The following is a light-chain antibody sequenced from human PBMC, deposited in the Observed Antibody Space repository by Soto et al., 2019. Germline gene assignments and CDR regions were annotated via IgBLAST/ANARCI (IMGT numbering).Light chain of an antibody. V-gene: IGKV1-5*01. J-gene: IGKJ1*01. Sequence: DIQMTQSPSTLSASVGDRFTIACRASQSISKFLAWYQQKPGKAPKLLIFDVSTLESGVPSKFSGSGSGTEFTLTISSLQPDDFATYYCQQYNSYSPWTFGQGTKVDI. CDR2: DVS. CDR1: QSISKF. CDR3: QQYNSYSPWT.